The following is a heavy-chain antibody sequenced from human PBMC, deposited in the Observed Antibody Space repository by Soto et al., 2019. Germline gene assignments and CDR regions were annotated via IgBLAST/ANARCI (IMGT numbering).Heavy chain of an antibody. Sequence: RQPPEKGLEWIGEINHSGSTNYNPSLKSRVTISVDTSKNQFSLKLSSVTAADTAVYYCARGGGSSWYYYYCGMDVWGQGTTVTVSS. D-gene: IGHD6-13*01. V-gene: IGHV4-34*01. CDR3: ARGGGSSWYYYYCGMDV. CDR2: INHSGST. J-gene: IGHJ6*02.